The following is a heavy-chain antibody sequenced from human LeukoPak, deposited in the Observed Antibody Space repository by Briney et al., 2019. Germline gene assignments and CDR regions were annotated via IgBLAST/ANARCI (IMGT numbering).Heavy chain of an antibody. CDR1: GGTFSSYA. V-gene: IGHV1-69*13. CDR3: AREGDIVATTRPGNFDY. D-gene: IGHD5-12*01. Sequence: SVKASCKASGGTFSSYAISWVRQAPGQGLEWMGGIIPIFGTANYAQKFQGRVTITADESTSTAYMELSSLRSEDTAVYYCAREGDIVATTRPGNFDYWGQGTLVTVSS. J-gene: IGHJ4*02. CDR2: IIPIFGTA.